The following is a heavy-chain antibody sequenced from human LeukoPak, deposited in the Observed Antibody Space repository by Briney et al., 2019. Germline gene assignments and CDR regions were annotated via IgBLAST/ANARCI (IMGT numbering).Heavy chain of an antibody. CDR2: ISSSGSTI. CDR3: ARDSRGYYDSRGNY. D-gene: IGHD3-22*01. CDR1: GFTFSDYY. J-gene: IGHJ4*02. Sequence: GWSLRLSCAASGFTFSDYYMSWIRQAPGKVLEWVSYISSSGSTIYYADSVKGRFTISRDNAKNSLYLQMNSLRAEDTAVYYCARDSRGYYDSRGNYWGQGTLVTVSS. V-gene: IGHV3-11*01.